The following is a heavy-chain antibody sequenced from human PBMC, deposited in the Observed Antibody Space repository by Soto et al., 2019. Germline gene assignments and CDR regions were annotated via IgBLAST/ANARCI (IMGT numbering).Heavy chain of an antibody. V-gene: IGHV1-69*13. CDR1: GGTFSSCA. CDR2: IIPIFGTA. Sequence: SVRVSCKASGGTFSSCAISWVRQAPGQGLEWMGGIIPIFGTANYAQKFQGRVTITADESTSTAYMELSSLRSEDTAVYYCARGGHYYDSSGYSGSYYYYGMDVWGQGTTVTVSS. J-gene: IGHJ6*02. D-gene: IGHD3-22*01. CDR3: ARGGHYYDSSGYSGSYYYYGMDV.